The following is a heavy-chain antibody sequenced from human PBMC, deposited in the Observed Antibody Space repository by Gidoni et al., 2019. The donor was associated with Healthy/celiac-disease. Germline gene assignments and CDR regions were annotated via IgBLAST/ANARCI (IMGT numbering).Heavy chain of an antibody. J-gene: IGHJ3*02. CDR1: GYTFTSYY. CDR2: INPSGGST. CDR3: ARDLDATNAFDI. D-gene: IGHD3-9*01. Sequence: QVQLVQSGAEVKKPGASVKVSCKASGYTFTSYYMHWVRRAPGQGLEWMGIINPSGGSTSYVQKFQGRFTITRDTSTSTVYMELSSLRSEDTAVYYCARDLDATNAFDIWGQGTMVTVSS. V-gene: IGHV1-46*01.